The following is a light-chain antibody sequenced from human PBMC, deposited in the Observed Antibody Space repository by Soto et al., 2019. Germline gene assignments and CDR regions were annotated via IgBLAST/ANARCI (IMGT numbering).Light chain of an antibody. Sequence: QSVLTQPPSASGTPGQRVTMSCSGSSSNIGSNTVNWYQQVPGTAPKLLIHSNNQRPSGVPDRFSGSKSGTSASLAISGLRSEDEADYYCAAWDDSLNGWVFGGGTKLTVL. CDR2: SNN. CDR1: SSNIGSNT. V-gene: IGLV1-44*01. J-gene: IGLJ3*02. CDR3: AAWDDSLNGWV.